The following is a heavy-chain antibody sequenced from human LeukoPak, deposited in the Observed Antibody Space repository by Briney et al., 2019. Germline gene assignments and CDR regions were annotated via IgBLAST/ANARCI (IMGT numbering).Heavy chain of an antibody. V-gene: IGHV3-23*01. CDR2: ISGSGGST. CDR3: ARVDSSSATYYYYYYYMDV. Sequence: PGGSLRLSCAASGFTFSSYGVSWLRQAPGEGREWVSAISGSGGSTYYADSVKGRFTISRDNSKNTLYLQMNSLRAEDTAVYYCARVDSSSATYYYYYYYMDVWGKGTTVTVSS. CDR1: GFTFSSYG. J-gene: IGHJ6*03. D-gene: IGHD6-6*01.